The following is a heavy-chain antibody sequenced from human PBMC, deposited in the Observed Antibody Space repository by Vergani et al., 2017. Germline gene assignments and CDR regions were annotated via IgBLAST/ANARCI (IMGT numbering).Heavy chain of an antibody. Sequence: QVQLQASGPGRVKPSQTLSLTCTMSGGSISAGYYFWSWIRQPAGKGLEWLGHISASGNASHSPSLKTRVSMSVDTSTNQFSLTVTSVTAAVTAIYFCARRSGGYYSGGKVHPLRTAFDVWGHGTVVTVSS. CDR2: ISASGNA. J-gene: IGHJ3*01. D-gene: IGHD3-10*01. CDR3: ARRSGGYYSGGKVHPLRTAFDV. V-gene: IGHV4-61*02. CDR1: GGSISAGYYF.